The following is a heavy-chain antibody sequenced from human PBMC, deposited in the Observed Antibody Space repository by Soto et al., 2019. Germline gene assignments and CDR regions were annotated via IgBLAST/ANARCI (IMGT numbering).Heavy chain of an antibody. J-gene: IGHJ4*02. CDR1: GFTFSSYS. D-gene: IGHD3-16*01. CDR2: ISSSSSYI. Sequence: PGGSLRLSCAASGFTFSSYSMNWVRQAPGKGLEWVSSISSSSSYIYYADSVKGRFTISRDNAKNSLFLQMNSLRAGDTTVYYCARDMTDFDYCGQGILVTVTS. V-gene: IGHV3-21*01. CDR3: ARDMTDFDY.